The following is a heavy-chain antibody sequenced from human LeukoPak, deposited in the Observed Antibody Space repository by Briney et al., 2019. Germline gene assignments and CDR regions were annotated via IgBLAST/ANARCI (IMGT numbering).Heavy chain of an antibody. J-gene: IGHJ4*02. CDR3: ARNNYYDSSGYLY. CDR1: GFTFSGYW. D-gene: IGHD3-22*01. V-gene: IGHV3-74*01. Sequence: GGSLRLSCAVSGFTFSGYWMNWVRQAPGKGLVWVSRINSDGSGATYADSVKGRFTISRDNAKKMPFLQMNSLRAEDTAVYYCARNNYYDSSGYLYWGQGTLVTVSS. CDR2: INSDGSGA.